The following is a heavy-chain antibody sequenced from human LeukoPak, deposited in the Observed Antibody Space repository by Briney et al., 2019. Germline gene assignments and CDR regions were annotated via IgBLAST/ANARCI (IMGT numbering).Heavy chain of an antibody. J-gene: IGHJ5*02. V-gene: IGHV4-34*01. D-gene: IGHD2-15*01. CDR2: INHSGST. CDR3: ARVACSGGSPTNP. Sequence: KTSETLSLTCAIYGGSFSGYYWSWIRQPPGKGLEWIGEINHSGSTNYNPSLKSRVTISVDTSKNQFSLKLSSVTAADTAVYYCARVACSGGSPTNPWGQGTLVTVSS. CDR1: GGSFSGYY.